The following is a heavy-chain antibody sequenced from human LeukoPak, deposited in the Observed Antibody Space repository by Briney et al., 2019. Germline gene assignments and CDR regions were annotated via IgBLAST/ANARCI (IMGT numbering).Heavy chain of an antibody. D-gene: IGHD6-19*01. V-gene: IGHV4-38-2*01. Sequence: SETLSLTCAVSGYSISSGYYWGWIRQPPGKGLEWIGSIYHSGSTYYNPSLKSRVTISVDTSKNQFSLKLSSVTAADTAVYYCARRGSGWYLNDYWGQGTLVTVSS. CDR3: ARRGSGWYLNDY. CDR1: GYSISSGYY. CDR2: IYHSGST. J-gene: IGHJ4*02.